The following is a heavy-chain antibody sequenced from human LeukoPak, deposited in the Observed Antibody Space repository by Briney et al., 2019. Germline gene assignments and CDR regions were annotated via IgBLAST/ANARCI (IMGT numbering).Heavy chain of an antibody. D-gene: IGHD6-13*01. CDR3: ASHIAAAAPVDY. V-gene: IGHV1-69*13. Sequence: SVKISCKASGGTFSSYAISWVRQAPGQGLEWMGGIIPIFGTANYAQKFQGRVTITADESTSTAYMELSSLRSEDTAVYYCASHIAAAAPVDYWGQGTLVTVPS. CDR1: GGTFSSYA. J-gene: IGHJ4*02. CDR2: IIPIFGTA.